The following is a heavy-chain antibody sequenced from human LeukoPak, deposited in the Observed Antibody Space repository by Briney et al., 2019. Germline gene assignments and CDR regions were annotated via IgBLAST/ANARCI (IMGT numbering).Heavy chain of an antibody. Sequence: PSETLSLTCTVSGGSISSSSHFWGWIRQPPGKGLEWIGSIYYSGSTYYNPSLKSPVTISIDTSKNQFSLKLSSVTAADTAVYYCAREGYGANSGWFDPRGQGTLVTVSS. CDR2: IYYSGST. D-gene: IGHD4-23*01. CDR1: GGSISSSSHF. V-gene: IGHV4-39*07. J-gene: IGHJ5*02. CDR3: AREGYGANSGWFDP.